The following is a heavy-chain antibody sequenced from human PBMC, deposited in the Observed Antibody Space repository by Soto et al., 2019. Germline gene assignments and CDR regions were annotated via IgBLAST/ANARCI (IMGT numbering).Heavy chain of an antibody. V-gene: IGHV4-59*01. CDR3: ANLNWYFDL. J-gene: IGHJ2*01. Sequence: SETLSVTCTVSGCSISSYYWSWIRQPPGKGLEWIGYIYYTGSTNYNPSLKSRVTISVDTSKNQFSLQLSSVTAADTAVYYCANLNWYFDLWGRGTLVT. CDR1: GCSISSYY. CDR2: IYYTGST.